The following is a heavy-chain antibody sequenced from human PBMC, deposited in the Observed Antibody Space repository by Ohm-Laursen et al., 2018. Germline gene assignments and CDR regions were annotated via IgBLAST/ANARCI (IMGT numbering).Heavy chain of an antibody. CDR1: GFIFSDYA. CDR2: IDPDGSGK. CDR3: AREVWWSLDY. D-gene: IGHD1-26*01. J-gene: IGHJ4*02. Sequence: SLRLSCSASGFIFSDYAMSWVRQAPGKGLEWVAKIDPDGSGKYYVDSVKGRFTISRDNAKNSLYLQMNSLRAEDTAVFYCAREVWWSLDYWGRGTLVTVSS. V-gene: IGHV3-7*01.